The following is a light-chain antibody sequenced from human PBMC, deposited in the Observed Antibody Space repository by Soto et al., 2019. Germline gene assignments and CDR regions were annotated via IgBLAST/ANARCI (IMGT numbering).Light chain of an antibody. CDR2: TAS. CDR1: QGISNY. Sequence: DIQMTQSPSSVSASVGDRVTITCRASQGISNYLDWYQHKSGKAPRLLIHTASTSPSGVPSRFNGSGSGTDFTFTISNLQPEDVATYYCQIHNGGGLTLGGGTKVEI. J-gene: IGKJ4*01. CDR3: QIHNGGGLT. V-gene: IGKV1-27*01.